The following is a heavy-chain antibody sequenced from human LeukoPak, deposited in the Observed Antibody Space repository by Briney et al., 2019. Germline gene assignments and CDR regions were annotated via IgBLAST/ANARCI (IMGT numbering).Heavy chain of an antibody. D-gene: IGHD5-18*01. Sequence: SVKVSCKASGGTFSSYASIWVRQARGQGLEWMGGIIPIFGTTNYAQKFQGRVTVATDKSTGTAYMELSGLRSEDTAVYYCARGEGYSYGPVKYWGQGTLVTVSS. CDR3: ARGEGYSYGPVKY. J-gene: IGHJ4*02. V-gene: IGHV1-69*05. CDR1: GGTFSSYA. CDR2: IIPIFGTT.